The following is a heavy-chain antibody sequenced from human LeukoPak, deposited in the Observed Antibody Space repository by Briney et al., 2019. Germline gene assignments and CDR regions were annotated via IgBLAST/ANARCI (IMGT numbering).Heavy chain of an antibody. CDR3: AAIGLAAIY. CDR2: IRYDGSSK. J-gene: IGHJ4*02. Sequence: TGGSLRLSCAASGFTFSGFGMHWVRQAPGKGLEWVAFIRYDGSSKYYAESVKGRFTISRDNSNNTLCLQMNSLRVEDTAVYYCAAIGLAAIYWGQGTLVTVSS. CDR1: GFTFSGFG. V-gene: IGHV3-30*02. D-gene: IGHD2-2*02.